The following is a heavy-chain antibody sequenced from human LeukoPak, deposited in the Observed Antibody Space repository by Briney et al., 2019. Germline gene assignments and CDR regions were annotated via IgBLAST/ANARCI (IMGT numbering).Heavy chain of an antibody. V-gene: IGHV4-30-2*01. CDR2: IYHSGST. CDR1: GGSISSGGYS. CDR3: ARGGRRSSLEYFQH. Sequence: SETLSLTCAVSGGSISSGGYSWSWIRQPPGKGLEWIGYIYHSGSTYYNPSLKSRVTISVDRSKNQFSLKLSSVTAADTAVYYCARGGRRSSLEYFQHWGQGTLVTVSS. D-gene: IGHD6-13*01. J-gene: IGHJ1*01.